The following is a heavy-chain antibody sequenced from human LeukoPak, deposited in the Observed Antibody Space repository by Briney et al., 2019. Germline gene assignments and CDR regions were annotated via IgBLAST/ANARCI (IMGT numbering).Heavy chain of an antibody. CDR1: GGSISSYY. CDR2: IYYSGST. Sequence: KSSETLSLTCTVSGGSISSYYWSWIRQPPGKGLEWIGYIYYSGSTNYNPSLKSRVTISVDTSKNQFSLKLSSVTAADTAVYYCARDLGAASDYWGQGTLVTVSS. V-gene: IGHV4-59*01. D-gene: IGHD6-13*01. J-gene: IGHJ4*02. CDR3: ARDLGAASDY.